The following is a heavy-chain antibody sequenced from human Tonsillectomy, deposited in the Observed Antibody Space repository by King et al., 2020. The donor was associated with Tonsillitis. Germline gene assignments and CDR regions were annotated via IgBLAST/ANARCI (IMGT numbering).Heavy chain of an antibody. D-gene: IGHD3-10*01. V-gene: IGHV3-30-3*01. Sequence: VQLVESGGGVVQPGRSLRLSCAASGFTFSSYAIHWVRQGPGKGLEWVAVISYDGSNKYYADSVKGRFTISRDNSRNTLYLQMNSLRAEDTAVYYCAREISGDIWIGEWYSMDVWGKGTTVIVSS. J-gene: IGHJ6*04. CDR3: AREISGDIWIGEWYSMDV. CDR2: ISYDGSNK. CDR1: GFTFSSYA.